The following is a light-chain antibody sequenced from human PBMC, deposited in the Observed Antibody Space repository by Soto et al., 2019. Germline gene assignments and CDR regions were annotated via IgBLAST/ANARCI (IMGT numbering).Light chain of an antibody. V-gene: IGLV2-23*01. CDR1: SSDVGSYNL. Sequence: QSALTQPASVSGSPGQSITISCTGTSSDVGSYNLVSWYQQHPGKAPKLMIYEGSKRPSGVSNRFSGSKSGNTASLTISGLQDEDEADYYCCSYAGSFGTGTKVTVL. CDR2: EGS. CDR3: CSYAGS. J-gene: IGLJ1*01.